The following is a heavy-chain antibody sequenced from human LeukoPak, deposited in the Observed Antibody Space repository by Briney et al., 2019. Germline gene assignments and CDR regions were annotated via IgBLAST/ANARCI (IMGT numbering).Heavy chain of an antibody. J-gene: IGHJ4*02. Sequence: GGSLRLSCAASGFTFSNFWMTWVRQAPGKGLEWVAIIKQDGSQKYYVDSVKGRFTISRDNARNSLYLQMNSLRAEDTAVYYCAKCDSPVAGDYFDYWGQGTLVTVSS. D-gene: IGHD6-19*01. CDR1: GFTFSNFW. CDR2: IKQDGSQK. V-gene: IGHV3-7*05. CDR3: AKCDSPVAGDYFDY.